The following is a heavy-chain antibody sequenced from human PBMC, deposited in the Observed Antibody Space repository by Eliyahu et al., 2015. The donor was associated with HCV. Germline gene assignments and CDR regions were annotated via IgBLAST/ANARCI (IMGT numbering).Heavy chain of an antibody. J-gene: IGHJ4*02. CDR1: GGSFTGSY. CDR3: ARGWNSFVXLGWSPPWFY. D-gene: IGHD1-1*01. Sequence: QVQLQQWXPGVLKAAETLSLTCAVSGGSFTGSYWSWIRQPPGKGLEWIGEIDHSGNPKYNPSLKGRVTMSTDTSKRQFSLRLTSVAAADTAVYFCARGWNSFVXLGWSPPWFYWGQGTLVTVSS. CDR2: IDHSGNP. V-gene: IGHV4-34*01.